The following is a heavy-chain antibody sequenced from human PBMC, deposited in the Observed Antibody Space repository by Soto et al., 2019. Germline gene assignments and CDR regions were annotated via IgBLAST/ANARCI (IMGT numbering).Heavy chain of an antibody. D-gene: IGHD3-16*01. Sequence: EVLLQQSGAEATKPGSVVKMSCEVSGNTFSDLHMHWVQQAPGKGLEWVGLVDVENDDRRYAEKYRGRLNINTDTSKQAPNMDMAGVSCDDRTICFCEAVRRFVGGFSLDYWGQGTPVTVSA. CDR2: VDVENDDR. J-gene: IGHJ4*02. CDR1: GNTFSDLH. CDR3: EAVRRFVGGFSLDY. V-gene: IGHV1-69-2*01.